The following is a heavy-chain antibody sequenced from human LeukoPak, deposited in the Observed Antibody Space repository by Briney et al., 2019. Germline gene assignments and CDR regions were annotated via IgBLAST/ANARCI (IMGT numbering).Heavy chain of an antibody. V-gene: IGHV3-7*01. J-gene: IGHJ6*02. Sequence: GGSLRLSCAASGFTFSHFWMSWVRQAPGKGLEWVAYIKKTGSETYYVDSVKGRFTITRDNTKNSLFLQMNSLRAEDTAVYYCARDYYDSSGYYSYYYGMDVWGQGTTVTVSS. CDR3: ARDYYDSSGYYSYYYGMDV. CDR1: GFTFSHFW. CDR2: IKKTGSET. D-gene: IGHD3-22*01.